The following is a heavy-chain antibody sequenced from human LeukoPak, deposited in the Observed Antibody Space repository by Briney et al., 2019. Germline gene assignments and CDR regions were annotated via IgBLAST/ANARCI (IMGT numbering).Heavy chain of an antibody. V-gene: IGHV3-7*01. D-gene: IGHD5-24*01. CDR1: GFTFSTYW. CDR2: INPDGSEK. J-gene: IGHJ4*02. CDR3: AKAPRWLQLVYFDY. Sequence: PGGSLRLSCAASGFTFSTYWMTWVRQAPGKGLEWVANINPDGSEKYYVDSVKGRFTISRDNSKNTLYLQMNSLRAEDTAVYYCAKAPRWLQLVYFDYWGQGTLVTVSS.